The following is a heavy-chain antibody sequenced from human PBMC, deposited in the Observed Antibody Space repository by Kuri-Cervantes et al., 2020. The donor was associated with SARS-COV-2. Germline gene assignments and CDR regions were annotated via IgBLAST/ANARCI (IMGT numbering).Heavy chain of an antibody. J-gene: IGHJ6*03. CDR3: ARGSYSNYGYYYYYYMDV. V-gene: IGHV4-59*01. CDR1: GGSISSYY. D-gene: IGHD4-11*01. Sequence: GSLRLSCTVSGGSISSYYWSWIRQPPGKGLEWIGYIYYSGSTNYNPSLKSRVTISVDTSKNQFSLKLSSVTAADTAVYYCARGSYSNYGYYYYYYMDVWGKGTTVTVSS. CDR2: IYYSGST.